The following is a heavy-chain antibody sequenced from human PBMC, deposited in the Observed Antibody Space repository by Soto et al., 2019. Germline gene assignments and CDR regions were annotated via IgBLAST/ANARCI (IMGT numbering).Heavy chain of an antibody. CDR2: INPNSGGT. V-gene: IGHV1-2*04. CDR1: GYTFTGYY. CDR3: ARVPRGGYDYYYGMDV. D-gene: IGHD2-15*01. J-gene: IGHJ6*02. Sequence: ASVKVSCKASGYTFTGYYMHWVRQAPGQGLEWMGWINPNSGGTNYAQKFQGWVTMTRDTSISTAYMELSRLRSDDTDVYYCARVPRGGYDYYYGMDVWGQGTTVTVSS.